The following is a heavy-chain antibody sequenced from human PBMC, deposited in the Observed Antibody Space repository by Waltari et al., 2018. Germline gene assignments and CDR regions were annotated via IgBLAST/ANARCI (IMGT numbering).Heavy chain of an antibody. CDR3: ARAVYYDYISSIGGGMDV. Sequence: QVQLVQSGAEVKKPGSSVKVSCKASGGTFSSYAISWVRQAPGQGLECMGRISPNVVTANDAQKFQGRVTVTADKSTSTAYRELSSLRSEDTAVYYCARAVYYDYISSIGGGMDVWGQGTTVTVSS. D-gene: IGHD3-16*01. J-gene: IGHJ6*02. CDR1: GGTFSSYA. V-gene: IGHV1-69*08. CDR2: ISPNVVTA.